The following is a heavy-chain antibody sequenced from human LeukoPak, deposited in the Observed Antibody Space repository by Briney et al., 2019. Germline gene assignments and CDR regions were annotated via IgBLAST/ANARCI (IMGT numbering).Heavy chain of an antibody. CDR3: ASTRRGGNGYYFDY. D-gene: IGHD4-23*01. CDR2: ISSSSSYI. V-gene: IGHV3-21*01. J-gene: IGHJ4*02. CDR1: GFTFSSYS. Sequence: GGSLRLSCAASGFTFSSYSMNWVRQAPGKGLEWVSSISSSSSYIYYADSVKGRFTISRDNAKNSLYLQMNSLRAEDTAVYYCASTRRGGNGYYFDYWGQGTLVTVSS.